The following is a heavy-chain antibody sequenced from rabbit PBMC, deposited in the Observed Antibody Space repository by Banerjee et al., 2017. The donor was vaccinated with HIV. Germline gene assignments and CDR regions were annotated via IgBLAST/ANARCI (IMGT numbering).Heavy chain of an antibody. Sequence: QEQLEESGGGLVKPEGSLTLTCKASGFDFSSYYMFWVRQAPGKGLEWIGCIKAGSGSAYYASWAKGRFTISKTSSTTVTLQMTSLTAADTATYFCVSAGWGTYYFNLWGPGTLVTVS. CDR1: GFDFSSYY. V-gene: IGHV1S45*01. J-gene: IGHJ4*01. D-gene: IGHD4-1*01. CDR2: IKAGSGSA. CDR3: VSAGWGTYYFNL.